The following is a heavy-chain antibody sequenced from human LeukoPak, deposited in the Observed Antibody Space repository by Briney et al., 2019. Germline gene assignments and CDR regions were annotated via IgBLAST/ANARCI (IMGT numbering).Heavy chain of an antibody. Sequence: GGSLRLSCAASGFTFSSYAMNWVRQAPGKGLEWVSVISGGGYTTYYAESVKGRFTISRDSSRNTVHLQMNSLRADDTAVYYCAKSRYGGYVPPDYWGQGTLVTVSS. D-gene: IGHD5-12*01. CDR2: ISGGGYTT. J-gene: IGHJ4*02. CDR1: GFTFSSYA. CDR3: AKSRYGGYVPPDY. V-gene: IGHV3-23*01.